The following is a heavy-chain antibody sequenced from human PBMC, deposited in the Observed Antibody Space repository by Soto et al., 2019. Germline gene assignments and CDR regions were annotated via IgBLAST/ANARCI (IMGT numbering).Heavy chain of an antibody. CDR3: ARGLNRMDD. V-gene: IGHV1-8*01. J-gene: IGHJ4*01. D-gene: IGHD2-8*01. Sequence: QVQLVQSGAEVKKPGASVKVSCKASGDPFSNYDMSWVRQATGQGLEWMGWINANSGNTNYARKFQGRVTMTTNTSTSTVYMELSSLRSEDTAVYYCARGLNRMDDWGQGTLVTVSS. CDR1: GDPFSNYD. CDR2: INANSGNT.